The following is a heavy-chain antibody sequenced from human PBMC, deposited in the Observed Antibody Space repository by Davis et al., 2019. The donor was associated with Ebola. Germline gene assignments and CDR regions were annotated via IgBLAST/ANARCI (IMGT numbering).Heavy chain of an antibody. D-gene: IGHD4-17*01. Sequence: GESLKISCAASGFTFSSYSMNWVRQAPGKGLEWVSSISSSSSYIYYADSVKGRFTISRDNAKNSLYLQMNSLRAEDTAVYYCARDRYGDYLFDYWGQGTLVTVSS. CDR1: GFTFSSYS. J-gene: IGHJ4*02. CDR3: ARDRYGDYLFDY. CDR2: ISSSSSYI. V-gene: IGHV3-21*01.